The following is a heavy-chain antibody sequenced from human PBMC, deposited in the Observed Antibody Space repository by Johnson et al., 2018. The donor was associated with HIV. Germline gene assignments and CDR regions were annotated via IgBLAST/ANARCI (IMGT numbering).Heavy chain of an antibody. CDR2: ISYDGSNK. D-gene: IGHD6-6*01. J-gene: IGHJ3*02. CDR3: ARGRSSSSTAAFDI. CDR1: RFTFSSYA. Sequence: QLVESGGGVVQPGRSLRLSCAASRFTFSSYAMHWVRQAPGKGLEWVAVISYDGSNKYFADSVKGRFTISRDNSKNTLYLQMKSLRGEDTAVYSCARGRSSSSTAAFDIWGQGTMVTVSS. V-gene: IGHV3-30*04.